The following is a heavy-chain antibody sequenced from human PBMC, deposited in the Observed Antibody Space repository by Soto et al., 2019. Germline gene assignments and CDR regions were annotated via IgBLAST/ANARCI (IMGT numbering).Heavy chain of an antibody. CDR1: GDSASSASYH. J-gene: IGHJ4*02. CDR2: MFYRGSS. CDR3: ARGTFADNSVWAY. D-gene: IGHD1-20*01. Sequence: SETLSLTCTVSGDSASSASYHWSWIRQVPGKNLEWIGYMFYRGSSYYNPSLKSRVSISLDPSKNQLSLNLNSVSAADTAVYYCARGTFADNSVWAYWGQGGLVTVSS. V-gene: IGHV4-31*03.